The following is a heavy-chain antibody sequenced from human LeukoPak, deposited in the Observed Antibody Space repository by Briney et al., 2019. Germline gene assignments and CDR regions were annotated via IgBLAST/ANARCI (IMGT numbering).Heavy chain of an antibody. D-gene: IGHD5-24*01. CDR2: IYYSGST. Sequence: SETLSLTCTVSGGSISGYYYSWIRQPPGKGLEWIGYIYYSGSTNYNPSLKSRVTISVDTSKNQFSLKLSSVTAADTAVYYCASISRDGYKRGPWSFDYWGQGTLVTVSS. CDR3: ASISRDGYKRGPWSFDY. V-gene: IGHV4-59*01. J-gene: IGHJ4*02. CDR1: GGSISGYY.